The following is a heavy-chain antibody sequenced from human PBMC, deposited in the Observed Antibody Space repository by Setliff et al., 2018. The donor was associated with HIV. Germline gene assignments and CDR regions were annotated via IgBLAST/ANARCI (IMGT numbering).Heavy chain of an antibody. V-gene: IGHV1-2*06. Sequence: ASVKVSCKASGYTFTGYYINWVRQAPGQGLEWMGRINPNSGVTSSPRNLQGRVTMTRDTSINTAYMELTRLTSDDTAFYYCAREPTGDFWSGYSSRGLDYWGQGTLVTVSS. J-gene: IGHJ4*02. D-gene: IGHD3-3*01. CDR1: GYTFTGYY. CDR2: INPNSGVT. CDR3: AREPTGDFWSGYSSRGLDY.